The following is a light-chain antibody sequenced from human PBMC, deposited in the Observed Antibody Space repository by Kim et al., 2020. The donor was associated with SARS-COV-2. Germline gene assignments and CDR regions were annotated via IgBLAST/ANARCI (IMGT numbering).Light chain of an antibody. CDR3: QQLYNYPLT. Sequence: ASVGDRVTITCRASQGISTFLAWYQQKPGEAPRLLIYAASTLNSGVPSTFSGSGSGTDFTLTISSLHPEDFATYFCQQLYNYPLTFGGGTKVDIK. CDR1: QGISTF. CDR2: AAS. V-gene: IGKV1-9*01. J-gene: IGKJ4*01.